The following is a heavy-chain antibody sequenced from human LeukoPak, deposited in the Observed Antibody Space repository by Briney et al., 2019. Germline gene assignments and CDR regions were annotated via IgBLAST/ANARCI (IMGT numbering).Heavy chain of an antibody. CDR2: IYYSGST. CDR3: ARATTYYDIFTGYYPYGWFDP. J-gene: IGHJ5*02. D-gene: IGHD3-9*01. Sequence: SETLSLTCTVSGGSISSYYWSWIRQPPGKGLEWIGYIYYSGSTNYNPSLKSRSTISVDTSKNKFSLKLSSVTAPDTPVYYCARATTYYDIFTGYYPYGWFDPWGQETLVTVSS. CDR1: GGSISSYY. V-gene: IGHV4-59*01.